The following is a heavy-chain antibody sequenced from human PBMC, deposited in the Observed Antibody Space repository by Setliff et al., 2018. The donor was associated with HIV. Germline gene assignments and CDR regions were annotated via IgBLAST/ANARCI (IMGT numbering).Heavy chain of an antibody. Sequence: GGSLRLSCAASGFIFDDYGMSWVRQAPGKGLEWVGRTRNKANGYITEYGASVQGRFTISRDNSKDSLSLQMNNLKAEDTAVYYCVRAAAGLDIWSQGIRVTVSS. V-gene: IGHV3-72*01. CDR3: VRAAAGLDI. J-gene: IGHJ4*02. CDR2: TRNKANGYIT. CDR1: GFIFDDYG.